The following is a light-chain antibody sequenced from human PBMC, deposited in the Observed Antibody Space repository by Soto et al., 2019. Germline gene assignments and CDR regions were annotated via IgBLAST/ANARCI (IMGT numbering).Light chain of an antibody. Sequence: EIVMTQSPATLSVSPGERATLSCRASQSVNSNLAWYQHKPGQAPRLLIYGASTSATGMPARFSGSGSETEFTPTISSLQSEDFAVYYCQHYNNWWTFGQGTKVEIK. CDR1: QSVNSN. CDR3: QHYNNWWT. J-gene: IGKJ1*01. V-gene: IGKV3-15*01. CDR2: GAS.